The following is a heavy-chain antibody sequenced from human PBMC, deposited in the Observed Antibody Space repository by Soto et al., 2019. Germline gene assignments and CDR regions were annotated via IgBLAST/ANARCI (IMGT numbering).Heavy chain of an antibody. Sequence: GASVKVSCKASGYTFTSYGISWVRQAPGQGLEWMGWISAYNGNTNYAQKLQGRVTMTTDTSTSTAYMEMRSLRSDDTAVYYCSKGVDNRGWFYMDDWGQGTLVTVSS. V-gene: IGHV1-18*01. J-gene: IGHJ4*01. CDR3: SKGVDNRGWFYMDD. CDR1: GYTFTSYG. D-gene: IGHD3-10*01. CDR2: ISAYNGNT.